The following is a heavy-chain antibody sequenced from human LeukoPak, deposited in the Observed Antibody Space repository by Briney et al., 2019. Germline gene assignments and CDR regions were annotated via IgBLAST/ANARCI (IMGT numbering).Heavy chain of an antibody. Sequence: ASVKVSCKASGYTFTSYDINWVRQATGQGLEWMGWMNPNSGNTGYAQKFQGRVTITRNTSISTAYMELSSLRSEDTAVYYCATDWQQQLVPKYWYFDLWGRGTLVTVSS. CDR2: MNPNSGNT. CDR3: ATDWQQQLVPKYWYFDL. J-gene: IGHJ2*01. CDR1: GYTFTSYD. D-gene: IGHD6-13*01. V-gene: IGHV1-8*03.